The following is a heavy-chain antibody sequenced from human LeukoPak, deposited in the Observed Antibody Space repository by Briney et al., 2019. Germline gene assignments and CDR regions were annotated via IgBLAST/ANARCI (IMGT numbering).Heavy chain of an antibody. CDR3: ARNYCSSTSCRYWFDP. CDR2: IIPIFGTA. J-gene: IGHJ5*02. D-gene: IGHD2-2*01. CDR1: GGTFSSYA. V-gene: IGHV1-69*05. Sequence: SVKVSCKASGGTFSSYAISWVRQAPGQGLEWMGRIIPIFGTANYAQKFQGRVTITTDESTSTAYMELSSLRSEDTAVYYCARNYCSSTSCRYWFDPWGQGTLVTASS.